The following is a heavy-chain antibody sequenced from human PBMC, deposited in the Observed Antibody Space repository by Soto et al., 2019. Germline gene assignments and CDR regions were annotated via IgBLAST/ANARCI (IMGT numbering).Heavy chain of an antibody. CDR1: GGSISSYY. CDR3: ARRYSLTTVGASAYMDV. V-gene: IGHV4-59*08. J-gene: IGHJ6*03. CDR2: IYYSGST. D-gene: IGHD4-17*01. Sequence: SETLSLTCTVSGGSISSYYWSWIRQPPGKGLEWIGYIYYSGSTNYNPSLKSRVTISVDTSKNQFSLKLSSVTAADTAVYYCARRYSLTTVGASAYMDVWGKGTTVTVSS.